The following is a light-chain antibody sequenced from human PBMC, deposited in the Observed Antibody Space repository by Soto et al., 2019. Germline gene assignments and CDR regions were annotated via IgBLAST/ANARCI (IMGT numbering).Light chain of an antibody. V-gene: IGLV2-14*01. CDR3: SSYTSSSTVV. CDR2: DVS. CDR1: SSDVGGYNY. J-gene: IGLJ2*01. Sequence: QSVLTQPASASGSPGQSITISCTGTSSDVGGYNYVSWYQQHPGKAPKLMIYDVSNRPSGVSNRFSGSKSGNTASLTISGLQAEEEADYYCSSYTSSSTVVFGGGTKLTVL.